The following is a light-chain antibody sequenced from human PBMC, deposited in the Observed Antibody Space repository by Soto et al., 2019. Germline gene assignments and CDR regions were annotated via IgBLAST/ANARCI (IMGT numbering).Light chain of an antibody. CDR1: SSNIGAGYD. Sequence: QAVVTQPPSVSGAPGQRVTISCTGSSSNIGAGYDVHWYQQLPRTAPKLLIYGNRIRPSGVPDRFAGSKSGTSASLAITGLQAEDEADYYCQSYDTSLSGVVFGGGTKLTVL. CDR2: GNR. V-gene: IGLV1-40*01. J-gene: IGLJ2*01. CDR3: QSYDTSLSGVV.